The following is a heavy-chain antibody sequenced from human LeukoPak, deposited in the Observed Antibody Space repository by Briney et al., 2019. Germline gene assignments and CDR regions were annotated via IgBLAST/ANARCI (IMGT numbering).Heavy chain of an antibody. J-gene: IGHJ4*02. D-gene: IGHD3-16*02. CDR1: GFTFSSYA. V-gene: IGHV3-30*04. Sequence: GGSLRLSCAASGFTFSSYAMHWVRQAPGKGLEWVVVISYDGSNKYYADSVKGRFTISRDNSKNTLYLQMNSLKAEDTAVYYCARDGGRLHLGELSLMGNFDSWGQGTLVIVSS. CDR3: ARDGGRLHLGELSLMGNFDS. CDR2: ISYDGSNK.